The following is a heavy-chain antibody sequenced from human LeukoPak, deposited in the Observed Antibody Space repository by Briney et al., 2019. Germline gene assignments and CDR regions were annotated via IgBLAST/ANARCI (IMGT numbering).Heavy chain of an antibody. V-gene: IGHV5-51*01. CDR3: ARGGPNYALDY. D-gene: IGHD2-2*01. J-gene: IGHJ4*02. Sequence: GESLKISCKGSGYSFTNYWIGWVRQLPGKGPEWMGIIYAGDSDTRYSPSFQGPVTMSVDKSISTAYLQWSSLKASDSAMYFCARGGPNYALDYWGQGTLVTVSS. CDR2: IYAGDSDT. CDR1: GYSFTNYW.